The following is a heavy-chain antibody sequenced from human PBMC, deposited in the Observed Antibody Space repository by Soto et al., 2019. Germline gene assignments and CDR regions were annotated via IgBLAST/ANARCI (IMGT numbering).Heavy chain of an antibody. J-gene: IGHJ5*02. V-gene: IGHV4-30-4*01. CDR1: GGSIRRGDYY. CDR2: IYYSGST. D-gene: IGHD1-20*01. Sequence: SETISLTCPVSGGSIRRGDYYWSWIRQPPGKGLEWIGYIYYSGSTYYNPSLKSRVTISVDTSKNQFSLKLSSVTAADTAVYYCAREITGTTWFDPWGQGTLVTVSS. CDR3: AREITGTTWFDP.